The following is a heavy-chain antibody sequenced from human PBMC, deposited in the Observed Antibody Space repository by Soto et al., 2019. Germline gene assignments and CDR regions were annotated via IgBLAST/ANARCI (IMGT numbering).Heavy chain of an antibody. CDR2: ILHGGNT. D-gene: IGHD5-18*01. J-gene: IGHJ6*02. CDR1: GDSVSSSNYY. Sequence: SETLSLTCTVSGDSVSSSNYYWGWIRHPPGRGLEWIGSILHGGNTYYNPSLKSRVTISVDTSKNQFSLKLSSVTAADTAVYYCARVQGRRVGYGPRLYGLDVWGQGTTVTVSS. CDR3: ARVQGRRVGYGPRLYGLDV. V-gene: IGHV4-39*07.